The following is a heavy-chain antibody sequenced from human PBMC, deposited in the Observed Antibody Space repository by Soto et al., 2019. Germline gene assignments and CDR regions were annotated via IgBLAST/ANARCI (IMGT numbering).Heavy chain of an antibody. CDR3: ARSRQSCSSSRCHDVYFDY. Sequence: SETLSLTCAVFGDSMNTNNWWSWVRQTPGKGLEWIGEIHHNGDTTYSPSLKSRVTMSLDKSKYQFSLRLTSVTAADTAVYYCARSRQSCSSSRCHDVYFDYWGRGTLVTVSS. CDR2: IHHNGDT. CDR1: GDSMNTNNW. J-gene: IGHJ4*02. D-gene: IGHD2-2*01. V-gene: IGHV4-4*02.